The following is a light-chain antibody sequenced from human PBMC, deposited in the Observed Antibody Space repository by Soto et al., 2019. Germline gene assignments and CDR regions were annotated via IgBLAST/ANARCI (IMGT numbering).Light chain of an antibody. Sequence: DIPMTQSPSSLSASVGDRVTITCRASQGISNYVAWYQQKPGKVPKLLIYTASTLQSGVPSRFSGSGSGTDFTLTISSLQPEDVATYYCQRYNSAPWTFGQGTKVEIK. CDR2: TAS. V-gene: IGKV1-27*01. CDR3: QRYNSAPWT. CDR1: QGISNY. J-gene: IGKJ1*01.